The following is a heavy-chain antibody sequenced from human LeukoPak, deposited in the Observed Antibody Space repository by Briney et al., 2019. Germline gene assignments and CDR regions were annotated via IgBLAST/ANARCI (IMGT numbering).Heavy chain of an antibody. CDR2: ISSSSSYI. CDR3: ARGVIWFGESPKNWLGPDP. CDR1: GFTFSSYA. J-gene: IGHJ5*02. D-gene: IGHD3-10*01. Sequence: GGSLRLSCAASGFTFSSYATSWVRQAPGKGLEWVSSISSSSSYIYYADSVKGRFTISRDNAKNSLYLQMNSLRAEDTAVYYCARGVIWFGESPKNWLGPDPWGQGTLVTVSS. V-gene: IGHV3-21*01.